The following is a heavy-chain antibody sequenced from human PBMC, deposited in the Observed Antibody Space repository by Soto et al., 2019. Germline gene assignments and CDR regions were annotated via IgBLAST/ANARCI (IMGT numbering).Heavy chain of an antibody. CDR1: GFTFSSYS. CDR2: ISSSSSYI. J-gene: IGHJ5*02. CDR3: ARSGGVIMYNWFDP. Sequence: GGSLRLSCAASGFTFSSYSMNWVRQAPGKGLEWVSSISSSSSYIYYADSVKGRFTISRDNAENSLYLQMNSLRAEDTAVYYCARSGGVIMYNWFDPWGQGTLVTVSS. D-gene: IGHD3-10*01. V-gene: IGHV3-21*01.